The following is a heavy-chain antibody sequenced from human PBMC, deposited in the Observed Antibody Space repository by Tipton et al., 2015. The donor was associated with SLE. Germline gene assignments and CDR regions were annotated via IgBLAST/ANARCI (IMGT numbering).Heavy chain of an antibody. CDR1: GYTFTSYA. Sequence: QVQLVQSGPEEKKPGASVKVSCKASGYTFTSYAMHWERQDPGQRLEWMGWINAGNGNTKYSQKFQGRVTITRDTSASTAYMELSSLRSEDTAVYYCARDSMDSGSYDYWGQGTLVTVSS. CDR3: ARDSMDSGSYDY. D-gene: IGHD1-26*01. V-gene: IGHV1-3*05. CDR2: INAGNGNT. J-gene: IGHJ4*02.